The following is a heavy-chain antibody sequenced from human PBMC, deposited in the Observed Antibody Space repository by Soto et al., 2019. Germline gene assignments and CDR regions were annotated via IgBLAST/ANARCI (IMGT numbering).Heavy chain of an antibody. CDR3: TRWLQPYYYYGMDV. D-gene: IGHD5-12*01. CDR1: GYTFTSYD. Sequence: QVQLVQSGAEVKKPGASVKVSCKASGYTFTSYDINWVRQATGQGLEWMGWMNPNSGNTGYAQKFQGRVTMTRNTXXSTAYMELSSLRSEDTAVYYCTRWLQPYYYYGMDVWSQGTTVTGSS. J-gene: IGHJ6*02. V-gene: IGHV1-8*01. CDR2: MNPNSGNT.